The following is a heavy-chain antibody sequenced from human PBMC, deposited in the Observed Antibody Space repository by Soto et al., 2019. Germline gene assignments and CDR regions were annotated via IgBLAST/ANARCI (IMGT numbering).Heavy chain of an antibody. CDR2: ISGSGGST. V-gene: IGHV3-23*01. D-gene: IGHD2-2*01. J-gene: IGHJ5*02. Sequence: GGSLRLSCAASGFTFSSYAMSWVRQAPGKGLEWVSAISGSGGSTYYADSVRGRFTISRDNSKNTLYLQMNSLRAEDTAVYYCAKDPESSVVPADENWFDPWGQGTLVTVSS. CDR1: GFTFSSYA. CDR3: AKDPESSVVPADENWFDP.